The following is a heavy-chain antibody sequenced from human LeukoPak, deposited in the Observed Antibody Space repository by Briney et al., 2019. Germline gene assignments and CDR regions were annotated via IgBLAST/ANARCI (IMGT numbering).Heavy chain of an antibody. D-gene: IGHD3-9*01. CDR3: VIVRGYFDSSGSDY. J-gene: IGHJ4*02. Sequence: GGSLRLSCAASGFTFSSYAMHWVRQAPGKGLEWVAVISYDGSNKYYADSVKGRFTISRDNSKNTLYLQMSSLRAEDTAVYYCVIVRGYFDSSGSDYWGQGTLVTVSS. CDR1: GFTFSSYA. V-gene: IGHV3-30*14. CDR2: ISYDGSNK.